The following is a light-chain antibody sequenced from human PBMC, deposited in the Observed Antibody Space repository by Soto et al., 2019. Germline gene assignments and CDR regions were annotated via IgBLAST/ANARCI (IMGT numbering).Light chain of an antibody. CDR1: RSVNNF. CDR3: QQYNIWPST. J-gene: IGKJ2*01. Sequence: EIVLTQSPVTLSLSPGERATLSCRASRSVNNFVAWYQEKPGQAPSLLIYDASNRASDIPDRFSGSGSGTDFTLTISSLEPEDFAVYYCQQYNIWPSTFGQGTKLEIK. CDR2: DAS. V-gene: IGKV3-11*01.